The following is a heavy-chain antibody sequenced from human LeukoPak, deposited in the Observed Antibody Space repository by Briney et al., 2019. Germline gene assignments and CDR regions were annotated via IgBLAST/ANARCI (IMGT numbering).Heavy chain of an antibody. D-gene: IGHD1-26*01. CDR3: AHKVEVGVNTRYFQH. CDR2: IYWDDDK. J-gene: IGHJ1*01. V-gene: IGHV2-5*02. Sequence: SGPTLVKPTQTLTLTCTFSGFSLSTSGVGVGWIRQPPGKALEWLALIYWDDDKRYSPSLKSRLTITKDTSKNQVVLTMTNMDPVDTATYYCAHKVEVGVNTRYFQHWGQGTLVTVSS. CDR1: GFSLSTSGVG.